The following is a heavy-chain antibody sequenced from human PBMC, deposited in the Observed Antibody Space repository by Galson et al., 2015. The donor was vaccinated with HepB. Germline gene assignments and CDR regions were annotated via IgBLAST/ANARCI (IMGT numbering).Heavy chain of an antibody. CDR1: ELTFRSSA. D-gene: IGHD3-22*01. CDR2: MSGSGVST. Sequence: SPRLYRGAYELTFRSSAMGWVRQAPATGLEWVSRMSGSGVSTHYGDSVKGRFTISRDNSKNTLNLQMNSLRGEDTAVYYCAKHDYDSSGDSPGGAFDIWGQGTLVTVSS. V-gene: IGHV3-23*01. J-gene: IGHJ3*02. CDR3: AKHDYDSSGDSPGGAFDI.